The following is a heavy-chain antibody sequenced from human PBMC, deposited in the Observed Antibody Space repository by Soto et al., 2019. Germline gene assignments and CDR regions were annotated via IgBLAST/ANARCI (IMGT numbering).Heavy chain of an antibody. CDR3: ARVPAIIAVAGHYFDY. CDR1: GDSVSSNSAA. D-gene: IGHD6-19*01. CDR2: TYYRSKWYN. V-gene: IGHV6-1*01. J-gene: IGHJ4*02. Sequence: SQTLSLTCAISGDSVSSNSAAWNWIRQSPSRGLEWLGRTYYRSKWYNDYAVSVKSRITINPDTSKNQFSLQLNSVTPEDTALFYCARVPAIIAVAGHYFDYWGQGTLVTVS.